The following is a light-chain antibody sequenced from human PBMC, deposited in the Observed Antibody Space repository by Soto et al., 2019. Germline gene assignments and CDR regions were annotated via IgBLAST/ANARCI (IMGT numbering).Light chain of an antibody. J-gene: IGKJ4*01. CDR2: AAS. Sequence: DIQMTQSPASLSASVGDRVTISCRSSQNIKKFLNWYQFRTGRAPRLLVYAASTLHSGVPSRFSGSGAGTEFTLTINTLQPDDFAVYFCQQSYTTPLTFGGGTQVE. CDR1: QNIKKF. CDR3: QQSYTTPLT. V-gene: IGKV1-39*01.